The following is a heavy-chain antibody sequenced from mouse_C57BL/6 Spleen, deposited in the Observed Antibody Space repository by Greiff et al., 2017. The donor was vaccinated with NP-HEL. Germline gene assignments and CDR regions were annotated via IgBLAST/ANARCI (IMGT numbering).Heavy chain of an antibody. J-gene: IGHJ2*01. CDR2: ITPNNGGT. Sequence: VQLQQSGPELVKPGASVKISCKASGYTFTDYYMNWVKQSHGKSLEWIGDITPNNGGTSYNQKFKGKATLTVDKSSSTAYMERRSLTSEDSAVYYCAREGVDYYGSSYLDYWGQGTTLTVSS. CDR3: AREGVDYYGSSYLDY. V-gene: IGHV1-26*01. D-gene: IGHD1-1*01. CDR1: GYTFTDYY.